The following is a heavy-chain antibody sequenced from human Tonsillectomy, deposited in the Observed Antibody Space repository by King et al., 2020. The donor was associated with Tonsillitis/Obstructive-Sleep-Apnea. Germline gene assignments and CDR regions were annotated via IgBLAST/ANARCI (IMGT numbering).Heavy chain of an antibody. CDR1: GGSISSGGYY. D-gene: IGHD2-2*01. CDR2: IYYSGST. Sequence: HVQLQESGPGLVKPSQTLSLTCTVSGGSISSGGYYWSWIRQHPGKGLEWIGYIYYSGSTYYNPSLKSRVTISVETSKNQFSLKLSSVTAADTAGYYCARGYCSSTSCSPFDYWGQGTLVTVSS. J-gene: IGHJ4*02. CDR3: ARGYCSSTSCSPFDY. V-gene: IGHV4-31*03.